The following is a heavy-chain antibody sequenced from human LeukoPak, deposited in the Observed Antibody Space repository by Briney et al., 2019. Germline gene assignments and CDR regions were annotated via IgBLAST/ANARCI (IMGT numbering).Heavy chain of an antibody. D-gene: IGHD2-2*01. V-gene: IGHV3-30*02. CDR1: GFRFSSYG. CDR2: IRYDGINE. J-gene: IGHJ6*03. CDR3: AKGVVPAAIGVYYYYMDV. Sequence: AGGSLRLSCAASGFRFSSYGMHWVRQAPGKGLDWVAYIRYDGINEYYADSVKGRFTISRDLSKNTLFLQMNSLRPEDTAVYYCAKGVVPAAIGVYYYYMDVWGKGTTVTVSS.